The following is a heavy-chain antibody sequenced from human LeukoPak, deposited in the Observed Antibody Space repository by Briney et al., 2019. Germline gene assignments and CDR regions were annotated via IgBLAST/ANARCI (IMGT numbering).Heavy chain of an antibody. CDR2: ISSSSSYI. V-gene: IGHV3-21*01. CDR3: ARDESHYDILTGYYRYYFDY. CDR1: GFTFSSYS. J-gene: IGHJ4*02. D-gene: IGHD3-9*01. Sequence: GGSLRLSCEASGFTFSSYSMNWVRQAPGKGLEWVSSISSSSSYIYYADSVKGRFTISRDNAKNSLYLQMNSLRAEDTAVYYCARDESHYDILTGYYRYYFDYWGQGTLVTVSS.